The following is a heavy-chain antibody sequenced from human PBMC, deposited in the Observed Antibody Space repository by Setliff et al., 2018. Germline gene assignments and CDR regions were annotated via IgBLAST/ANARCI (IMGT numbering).Heavy chain of an antibody. D-gene: IGHD3-10*01. Sequence: GGSLRLSCAASGFTFVNYWMHWVRQAPGKGLVWVSRVNSDGSSTIYADSVKGRFTISRDNAENTLYLQMNSLRAEDTAVYYCARAPGYGSGNYYYFYYGMDVWGQGTTVTVSS. J-gene: IGHJ6*02. CDR3: ARAPGYGSGNYYYFYYGMDV. CDR2: VNSDGSST. CDR1: GFTFVNYW. V-gene: IGHV3-74*01.